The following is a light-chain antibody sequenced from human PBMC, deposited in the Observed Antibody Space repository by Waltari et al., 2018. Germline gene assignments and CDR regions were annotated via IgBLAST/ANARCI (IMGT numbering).Light chain of an antibody. J-gene: IGKJ1*01. CDR1: QSISRQ. CDR3: QQYNSYWT. Sequence: DIQMTQSPSTLSASVADRVTITCRASQSISRQLAWYQQKPGKAPNLLIYKASSLESGVPSRFSGSGSGTEFTLTISSLQPDDFATYYCQQYNSYWTFGQGTKVEIK. V-gene: IGKV1-5*03. CDR2: KAS.